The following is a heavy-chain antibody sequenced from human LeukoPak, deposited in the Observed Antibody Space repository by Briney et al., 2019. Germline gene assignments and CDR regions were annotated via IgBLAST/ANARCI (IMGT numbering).Heavy chain of an antibody. D-gene: IGHD3-9*01. Sequence: ASVKVSCKASGYXFTGYYIHWVRQAPGQGLEWMGWINPNSGGTNYAQKFQGRVTMTRDTSISTAYMELSRLRSDDTAVYYCARDGAYDILTGYGMDVWGQGTTVTVSS. V-gene: IGHV1-2*02. CDR2: INPNSGGT. CDR1: GYXFTGYY. J-gene: IGHJ6*02. CDR3: ARDGAYDILTGYGMDV.